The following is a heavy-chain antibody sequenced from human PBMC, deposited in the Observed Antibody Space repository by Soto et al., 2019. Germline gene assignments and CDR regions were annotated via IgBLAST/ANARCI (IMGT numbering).Heavy chain of an antibody. Sequence: EVQLVESGGGLVQPGGSLRLSCAASGFTFSSYSMNWVRQAPGKGLEWVSYISSSSSTIYYADSVKGRFTISRDNAKNSLYLQMNSLRAEDTAVYYCARVCGYCSGGSCYGPPNWYFDLWGRGTLVTVSS. J-gene: IGHJ2*01. CDR3: ARVCGYCSGGSCYGPPNWYFDL. CDR2: ISSSSSTI. CDR1: GFTFSSYS. D-gene: IGHD2-15*01. V-gene: IGHV3-48*01.